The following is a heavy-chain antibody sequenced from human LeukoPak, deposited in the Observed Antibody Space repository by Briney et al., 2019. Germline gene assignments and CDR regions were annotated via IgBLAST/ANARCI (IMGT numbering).Heavy chain of an antibody. D-gene: IGHD6-13*01. V-gene: IGHV1-69*01. CDR3: ARDLGAAAGFDY. CDR1: GGTFSSYA. CDR2: IIPIFGTA. J-gene: IGHJ4*02. Sequence: SVNVSCKASGGTFSSYAISWVRQAPGQGLEWMGGIIPIFGTANYAQKFQGRVTITADESTSTAYMELSSLRSEDTAVYYCARDLGAAAGFDYWGQGTLVTVSS.